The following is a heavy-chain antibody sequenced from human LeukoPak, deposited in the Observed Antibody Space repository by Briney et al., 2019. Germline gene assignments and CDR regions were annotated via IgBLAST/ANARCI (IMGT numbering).Heavy chain of an antibody. Sequence: PSQTLSLTCAVSGGSISSGGYSWSWIRQPPGKGLEWIGYIYHSGSTYYNPSLKSRVTISVDTSKNQFSLKLSSVTAADTAVYYCARVSSIAVAGTGRLDVWGQGTTVTVSS. D-gene: IGHD6-19*01. V-gene: IGHV4-30-2*01. CDR2: IYHSGST. CDR1: GGSISSGGYS. J-gene: IGHJ6*02. CDR3: ARVSSIAVAGTGRLDV.